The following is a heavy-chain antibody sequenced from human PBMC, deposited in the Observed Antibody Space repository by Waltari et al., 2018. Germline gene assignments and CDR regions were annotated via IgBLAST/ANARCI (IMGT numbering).Heavy chain of an antibody. Sequence: EVQLVESGGVVVQPGGSLRLSCAASGFTFRSYWMRWVRQAPGKGLEWVANIKQDGSEKYYVDSVKGRFTISRDNAKNSLYLQMNSLRAEDTAVYYCERIAARLNAFDIWGQGTMVTVSS. CDR3: ERIAARLNAFDI. CDR2: IKQDGSEK. D-gene: IGHD6-6*01. J-gene: IGHJ3*02. CDR1: GFTFRSYW. V-gene: IGHV3-7*01.